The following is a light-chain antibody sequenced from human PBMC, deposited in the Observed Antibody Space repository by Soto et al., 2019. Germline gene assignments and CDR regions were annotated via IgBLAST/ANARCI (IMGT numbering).Light chain of an antibody. Sequence: EIVMTQSPATLSVSPGERATLSCSASQSFSSNLAWYQQKPGQAPRLLIYGASTRATGIPARFIGSGSGTDFTLTISRLEPEDFAVYYCQHYVTSLTTFGQGTKVDIK. CDR1: QSFSSN. CDR3: QHYVTSLTT. CDR2: GAS. J-gene: IGKJ1*01. V-gene: IGKV3-15*01.